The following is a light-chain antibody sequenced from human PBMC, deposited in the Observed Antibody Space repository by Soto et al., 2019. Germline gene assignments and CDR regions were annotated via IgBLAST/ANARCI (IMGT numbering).Light chain of an antibody. Sequence: QSVLTQPPSVSGAPGQTITISCTGSRSNVGANYDVHWYQVLPGAGPRLLIYKNNNRPSGVPDRFSGSKSGTSASLAITGLRAEDEADYYCQSYDNILNGPLFGGGTKLTVL. CDR1: RSNVGANYD. V-gene: IGLV1-40*01. CDR2: KNN. J-gene: IGLJ3*02. CDR3: QSYDNILNGPL.